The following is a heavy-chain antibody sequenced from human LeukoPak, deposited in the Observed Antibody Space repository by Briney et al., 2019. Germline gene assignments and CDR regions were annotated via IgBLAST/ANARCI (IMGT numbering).Heavy chain of an antibody. CDR2: IHYIGST. J-gene: IGHJ5*02. CDR1: GDSISDYD. D-gene: IGHD3-10*01. Sequence: SETLSLTCTVSGDSISDYDWSWIRQPPGKGLEWIGFIHYIGSTYYNPSLKSRVTISLDTPKNQFSLKLSSVTAADTAVYYCARVLRGYYYGSGSSNWFDPWGQGTLVTVSS. V-gene: IGHV4-59*12. CDR3: ARVLRGYYYGSGSSNWFDP.